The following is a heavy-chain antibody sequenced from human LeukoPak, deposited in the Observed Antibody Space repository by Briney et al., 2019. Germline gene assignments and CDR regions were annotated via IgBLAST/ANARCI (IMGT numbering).Heavy chain of an antibody. CDR1: GGSISSSSYY. CDR3: ARIRTDYYDSSGDSNDY. D-gene: IGHD3-22*01. J-gene: IGHJ4*02. CDR2: IYYSGST. V-gene: IGHV4-39*01. Sequence: SETLSLTCTVSGGSISSSSYYWGWIRQPPGKGLEWIGSIYYSGSTYYNPSLKSRVTISVDTSKNQFSLKLSSVTAADTAVYYCARIRTDYYDSSGDSNDYWGQGTLVTVSS.